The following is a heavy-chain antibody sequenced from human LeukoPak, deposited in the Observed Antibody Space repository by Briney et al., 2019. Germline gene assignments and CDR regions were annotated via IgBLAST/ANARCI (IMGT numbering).Heavy chain of an antibody. D-gene: IGHD3-22*01. CDR1: GITLSNYG. Sequence: GGSLRLSCAVSGITLSNYGMSWVRQAPGKGLEWVAGISGSGGTTNYADSVKCRFTISRDNPKNTLFLHMNSLRAEDTAVYFCAKRGVVIRVILVGFHKEAYYFDSWGQGALVTVSS. CDR3: AKRGVVIRVILVGFHKEAYYFDS. CDR2: ISGSGGTT. V-gene: IGHV3-23*01. J-gene: IGHJ4*02.